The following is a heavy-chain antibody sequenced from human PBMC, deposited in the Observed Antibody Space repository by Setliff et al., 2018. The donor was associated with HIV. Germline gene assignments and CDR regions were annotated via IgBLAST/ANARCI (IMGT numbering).Heavy chain of an antibody. J-gene: IGHJ4*02. Sequence: ASVKVSCKASGGTFSSYAISWVRQAPGQGLEWMGGIIPILGIANYAQKFQGRVTLTRDTSINTAYMELSSLTSDDTAVYYCARGVGAAGDYWGQGTQVTVSS. CDR3: ARGVGAAGDY. V-gene: IGHV1-69*10. CDR1: GGTFSSYA. D-gene: IGHD1-26*01. CDR2: IIPILGIA.